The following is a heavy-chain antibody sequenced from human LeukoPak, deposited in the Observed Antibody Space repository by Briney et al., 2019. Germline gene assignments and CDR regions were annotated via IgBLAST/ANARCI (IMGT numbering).Heavy chain of an antibody. J-gene: IGHJ2*01. D-gene: IGHD2-21*02. CDR2: IYYTGST. Sequence: SQTLSLTCTVSGASISSGDYYWSWIRQPPGKGLEWIGYIYYTGSTFYNPSLKSRVTISVDRSKNQFSLKLSSVTAADTAVYYCARASLAYCGGDCYYYWYFDLWGRGTLVTVSS. CDR3: ARASLAYCGGDCYYYWYFDL. CDR1: GASISSGDYY. V-gene: IGHV4-30-4*01.